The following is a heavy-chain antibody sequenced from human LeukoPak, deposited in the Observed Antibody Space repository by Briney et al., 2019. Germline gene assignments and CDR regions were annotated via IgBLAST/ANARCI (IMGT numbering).Heavy chain of an antibody. CDR1: GFTFSSYG. Sequence: PGGSLRLSCAASGFTFSSYGMHWVRRAPGKGLEWVAVISYDGSNKYYADSVKGRFTISRDNSNNTLYLQMNSLRAEDTAVYYCAKDGGVSAAGPAGYWGQGTLVTVSS. V-gene: IGHV3-30*18. CDR3: AKDGGVSAAGPAGY. J-gene: IGHJ4*02. CDR2: ISYDGSNK. D-gene: IGHD6-13*01.